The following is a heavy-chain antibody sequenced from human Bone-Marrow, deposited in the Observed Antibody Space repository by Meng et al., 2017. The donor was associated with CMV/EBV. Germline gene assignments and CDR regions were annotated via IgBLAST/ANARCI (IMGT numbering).Heavy chain of an antibody. V-gene: IGHV1-46*01. CDR3: ARGTNYFGGVDNWFDP. J-gene: IGHJ5*02. D-gene: IGHD3-10*01. CDR2: INPSGGST. CDR1: GGTFSSYA. Sequence: ASVKVSCKASGGTFSSYAISWVRQAPGQGLEWMGIINPSGGSTSYAQKFQGRVTMTRDTSTSTVYMELSSLRSEDTAVYYCARGTNYFGGVDNWFDPWGQGTLVTVSS.